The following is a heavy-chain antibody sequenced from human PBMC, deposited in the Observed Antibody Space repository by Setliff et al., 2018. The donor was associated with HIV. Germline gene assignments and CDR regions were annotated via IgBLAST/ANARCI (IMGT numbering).Heavy chain of an antibody. V-gene: IGHV4-34*01. D-gene: IGHD5-18*01. CDR2: INHSGST. CDR3: ARTHSFQPYYFDH. CDR1: GGSFSGYY. Sequence: PSETLSLTCAVYGGSFSGYYWSWIRQPPGKGLEWIGEINHSGSTSYNPSLKSRVTISVDTSKNQFSLKLSSVTAADTAVYYCARTHSFQPYYFDHWGQGTRVTVSS. J-gene: IGHJ4*02.